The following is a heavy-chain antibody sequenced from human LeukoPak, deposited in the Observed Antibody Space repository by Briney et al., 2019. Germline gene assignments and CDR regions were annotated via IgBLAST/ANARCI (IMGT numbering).Heavy chain of an antibody. CDR2: INPNSGGT. V-gene: IGHV1-2*02. CDR3: ARGPHWDPHFDY. CDR1: GYTFTNYY. J-gene: IGHJ4*02. Sequence: ASVKVSCKASGYTFTNYYMHWVRQAPGQGLEWMGWINPNSGGTNYAQKFLGRVTMTRDTSISTAYMELSRLRSDDTAVYYCARGPHWDPHFDYWGQGTLVTVSS. D-gene: IGHD7-27*01.